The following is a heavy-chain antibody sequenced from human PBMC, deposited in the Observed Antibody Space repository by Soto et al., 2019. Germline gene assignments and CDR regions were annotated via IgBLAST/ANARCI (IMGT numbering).Heavy chain of an antibody. CDR2: IRSKAYGGTT. CDR1: GFTFGDYA. CDR3: TSAPAKYYDFWSGYKPYYYYGMDV. J-gene: IGHJ6*02. D-gene: IGHD3-3*01. V-gene: IGHV3-49*04. Sequence: GGSLRLSCTASGFTFGDYAMSWVRQAPGKGLEWVGFIRSKAYGGTTEYAASVKGRFTISRDDSKSIAYLQMNSLKTEDTAVYYCTSAPAKYYDFWSGYKPYYYYGMDVWGQGTTVTVSS.